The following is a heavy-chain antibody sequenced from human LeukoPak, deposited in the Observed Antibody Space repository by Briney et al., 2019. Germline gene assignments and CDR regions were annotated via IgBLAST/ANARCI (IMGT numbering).Heavy chain of an antibody. CDR2: INHSGST. V-gene: IGHV4-34*01. D-gene: IGHD6-13*01. CDR1: GGSFIGYY. Sequence: SETLSLTCAVYGGSFIGYYWSWIRQPPGKGLEWIGEINHSGSTNYNPSLKSRVTISVDTSKNQFSLKLSSVTAADTAVYYCARGLLLVRDWGQGTLVTVSS. J-gene: IGHJ4*02. CDR3: ARGLLLVRD.